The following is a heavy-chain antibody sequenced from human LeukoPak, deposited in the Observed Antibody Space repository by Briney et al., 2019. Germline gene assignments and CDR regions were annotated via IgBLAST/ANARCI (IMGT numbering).Heavy chain of an antibody. J-gene: IGHJ1*01. CDR1: GVTFTTSW. Sequence: GGPLQISWQGPGVTFTTSWIGWGRQRPGKGVEWMGIIYPGDSGIRYSPSFRGQVTISADKSISTAYLQWSSLKASDTAMYYCASSEYSSPPFHHWGQGTLVTVSS. CDR2: IYPGDSGI. V-gene: IGHV5-51*01. CDR3: ASSEYSSPPFHH. D-gene: IGHD6-6*01.